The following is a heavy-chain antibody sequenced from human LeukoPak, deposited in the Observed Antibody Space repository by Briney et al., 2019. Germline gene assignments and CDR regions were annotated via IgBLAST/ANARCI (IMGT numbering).Heavy chain of an antibody. CDR3: ARGPRIAAAGIDY. Sequence: PSETLSLTCAVYGGSFSGYYWSWIRQPPGKGLEWIGEINHSGSTNYNPSLKSRVTISVDTSKNQFSLKLSSVTAADTAVYYCARGPRIAAAGIDYWGQGTLVTVSS. CDR2: INHSGST. V-gene: IGHV4-34*01. CDR1: GGSFSGYY. D-gene: IGHD6-13*01. J-gene: IGHJ4*02.